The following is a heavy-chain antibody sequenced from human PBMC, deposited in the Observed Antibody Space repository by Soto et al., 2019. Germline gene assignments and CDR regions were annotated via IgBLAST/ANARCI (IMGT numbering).Heavy chain of an antibody. CDR2: INQSGGT. D-gene: IGHD4-17*01. CDR3: VRITYGDSFYGLDV. J-gene: IGHJ6*02. CDR1: GGSFSDYY. Sequence: QVQLQQRGAGLLKPSETLSLTCAVYGGSFSDYYWNWIRQPPGKGLEWIGEINQSGGTHYNPSLKSRVTISVDTPRNQFSLKLTSVTVADMAVYYCVRITYGDSFYGLDVWGQGTTVTVSS. V-gene: IGHV4-34*01.